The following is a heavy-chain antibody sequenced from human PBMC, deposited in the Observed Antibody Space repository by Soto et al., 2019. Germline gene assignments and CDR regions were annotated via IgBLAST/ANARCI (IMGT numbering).Heavy chain of an antibody. CDR2: IYSGGYT. D-gene: IGHD6-25*01. CDR1: GFTVSNNY. Sequence: VQLVESGGGLIQPGGSLRLSCAVSGFTVSNNYMSWVRQAPGKGLEGVSVIYSGGYTAYGDSVKGRFTISRDNSKEPIFHQRKRRGDADTAVYYGGPQRGGGGYWGQGTLVTVSS. V-gene: IGHV3-53*01. CDR3: GPQRGGGGY. J-gene: IGHJ4*02.